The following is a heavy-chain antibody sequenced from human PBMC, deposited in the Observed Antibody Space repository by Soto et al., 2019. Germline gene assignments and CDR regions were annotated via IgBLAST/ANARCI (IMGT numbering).Heavy chain of an antibody. CDR1: GFTFSIYS. CDR2: ISSSSSYI. V-gene: IGHV3-21*01. J-gene: IGHJ6*02. Sequence: PGGSLRLSCAASGFTFSIYSMNWVRQAPGKGLEWVSSISSSSSYIYYADSVKGRFTISRDNAKNSLYLQMNSLRAEDTAVYYCARDSEFGVVINYYYYYGMDVWGQGTTVTVS. D-gene: IGHD3-3*01. CDR3: ARDSEFGVVINYYYYYGMDV.